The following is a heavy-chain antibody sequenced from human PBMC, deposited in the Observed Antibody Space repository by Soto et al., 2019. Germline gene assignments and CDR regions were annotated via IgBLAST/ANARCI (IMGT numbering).Heavy chain of an antibody. CDR1: EFTFSQYW. Sequence: EVQLVESGGGLVQPGGSLRLSCTASEFTFSQYWLTWVRQTPGRGLEWVANIKEDGSEKNYVDSVLGRFTISRNNVKNSLFLQMISLRVEDTADNYSASRFCTGIACNRGGYRVLDYWGQGTLVTVSS. J-gene: IGHJ4*02. V-gene: IGHV3-7*01. CDR2: IKEDGSEK. CDR3: ASRFCTGIACNRGGYRVLDY. D-gene: IGHD2-8*02.